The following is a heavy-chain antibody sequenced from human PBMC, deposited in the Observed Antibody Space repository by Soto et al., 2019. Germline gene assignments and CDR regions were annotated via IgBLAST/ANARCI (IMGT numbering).Heavy chain of an antibody. Sequence: GASVKVSCKASGYTFTSYGISWVRQAPGQGLEWMGWISAYNGNTNYAQKLQGRVTMTTDTSTSTAYMELRSLRSDDTAVYYCARVSAPDFWSGYYTGIGSAWFDPWGQGTLVTVS. D-gene: IGHD3-3*01. V-gene: IGHV1-18*04. CDR3: ARVSAPDFWSGYYTGIGSAWFDP. CDR1: GYTFTSYG. J-gene: IGHJ5*02. CDR2: ISAYNGNT.